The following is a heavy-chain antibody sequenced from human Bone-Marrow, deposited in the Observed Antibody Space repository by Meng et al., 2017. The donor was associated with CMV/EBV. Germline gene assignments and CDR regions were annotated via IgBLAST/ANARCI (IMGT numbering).Heavy chain of an antibody. Sequence: SLKISCAASGFTFDDYAMHWVRQAPGKGLEWVSGISWNSGRIGYADSVKGRFTISRDNAKNSLYLQMNSLRAEDTALYYWAKEAWRGTFDIWGQGTMVTVSS. CDR1: GFTFDDYA. CDR3: AKEAWRGTFDI. J-gene: IGHJ3*02. D-gene: IGHD3-3*01. CDR2: ISWNSGRI. V-gene: IGHV3-9*01.